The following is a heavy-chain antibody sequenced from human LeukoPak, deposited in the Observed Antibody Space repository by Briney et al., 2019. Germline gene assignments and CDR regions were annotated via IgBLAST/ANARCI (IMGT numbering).Heavy chain of an antibody. CDR3: ARRNDFVVVVAATGAFDV. CDR2: IIHSGST. CDR1: GGSFSGYY. D-gene: IGHD2-15*01. V-gene: IGHV4-34*12. Sequence: KPSETLSLTCAVYGGSFSGYYCSWIRQPPGKGLEWIGEIIHSGSTNYNPSLKSRVTISVDTSKNQFSLKLSSVTAADTAVYFCARRNDFVVVVAATGAFDVWGQGTMVTVSS. J-gene: IGHJ3*01.